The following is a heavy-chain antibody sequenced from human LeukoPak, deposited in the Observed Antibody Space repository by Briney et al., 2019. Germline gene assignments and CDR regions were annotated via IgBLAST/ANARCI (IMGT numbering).Heavy chain of an antibody. J-gene: IGHJ6*02. CDR1: GYTFTSYA. D-gene: IGHD4-17*01. CDR3: ARQDMDYGDYAEEFGYYYYGMDV. V-gene: IGHV1-3*01. CDR2: INAGNGNT. Sequence: ASVKVSCKASGYTFTSYAMHWVRQAPGQRLEWMGWINAGNGNTKYSQKFQGRVTITADESTSTAYMELSSLRSEDTAVYYCARQDMDYGDYAEEFGYYYYGMDVWGQGTTVTVSS.